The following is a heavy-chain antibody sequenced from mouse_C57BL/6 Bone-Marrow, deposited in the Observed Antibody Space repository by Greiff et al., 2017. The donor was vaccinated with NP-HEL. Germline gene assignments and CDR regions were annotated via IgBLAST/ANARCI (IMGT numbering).Heavy chain of an antibody. CDR3: AIYYGKSFAY. J-gene: IGHJ2*01. D-gene: IGHD2-1*01. CDR2: IDPSDGYT. V-gene: IGHV1-69*01. Sequence: QVQLQQPGAELVMPGASVKLSCKASGYTFTSYWMHWVKQRPGQGLEWIGEIDPSDGYTNYNQKFKGKSTLTVDKSSSTAYMQLSSLTSEDSAVYYCAIYYGKSFAYWGQGTTLTVSA. CDR1: GYTFTSYW.